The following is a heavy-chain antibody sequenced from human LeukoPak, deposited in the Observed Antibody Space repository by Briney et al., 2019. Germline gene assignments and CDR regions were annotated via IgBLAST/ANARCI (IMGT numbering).Heavy chain of an antibody. CDR2: LYSSGTT. CDR1: GASISGYY. CDR3: ARGSSGSTRRYYFDY. D-gene: IGHD3-22*01. Sequence: SETLSLTCTVSGASISGYYWTWVRQSADKGLEWIGRLYSSGTTYYNPSLKSRVTMSVDTSKNQFSLKLRSVTAADTAVYYCARGSSGSTRRYYFDYWGQGALVTVSS. V-gene: IGHV4-4*07. J-gene: IGHJ4*02.